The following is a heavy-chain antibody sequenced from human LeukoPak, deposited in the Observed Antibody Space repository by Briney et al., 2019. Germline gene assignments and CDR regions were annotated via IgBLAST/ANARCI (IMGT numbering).Heavy chain of an antibody. CDR2: IYTSGST. CDR3: ARVGGRNWFDP. Sequence: KPSETLSLTCTVSGDSISTSNSYWSWIRQPAGKGLEWIGRIYTSGSTNYNPSLKSRVTMSVDTSKNQFSLKLSSVTAADTAVYYCARVGGRNWFDPWGQGTLVTVSS. J-gene: IGHJ5*02. CDR1: GDSISTSNSY. D-gene: IGHD2-15*01. V-gene: IGHV4-61*02.